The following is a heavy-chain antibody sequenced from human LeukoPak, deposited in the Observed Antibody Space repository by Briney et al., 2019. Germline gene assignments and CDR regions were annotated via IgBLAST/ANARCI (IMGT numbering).Heavy chain of an antibody. J-gene: IGHJ4*02. Sequence: SETLSLTCTVSGGSISSYYWSWIRQPPGKGLEWIGYIYYSGSTNYDPSLKSRVTISVDTSKNQFSLKLGSVTAADTAVYYCAREASYDFWSGYYYYFDYWGQGTLVTVSS. V-gene: IGHV4-59*01. CDR1: GGSISSYY. D-gene: IGHD3-3*01. CDR3: AREASYDFWSGYYYYFDY. CDR2: IYYSGST.